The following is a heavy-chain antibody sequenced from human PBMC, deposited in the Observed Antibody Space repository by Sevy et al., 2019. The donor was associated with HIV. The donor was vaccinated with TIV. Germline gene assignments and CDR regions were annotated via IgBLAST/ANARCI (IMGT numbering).Heavy chain of an antibody. Sequence: GGSLRLSCAASGFTFSDYYMSWIRQAPGKGLEWVSYISSSGSTIYYADSVKGRFTISRDNAKNSQYLQMNSLRAEDMAVYYCARDSVCGGACYRYGMDVWGQGTTVTVSS. CDR1: GFTFSDYY. CDR3: ARDSVCGGACYRYGMDV. J-gene: IGHJ6*02. CDR2: ISSSGSTI. V-gene: IGHV3-11*01. D-gene: IGHD2-21*02.